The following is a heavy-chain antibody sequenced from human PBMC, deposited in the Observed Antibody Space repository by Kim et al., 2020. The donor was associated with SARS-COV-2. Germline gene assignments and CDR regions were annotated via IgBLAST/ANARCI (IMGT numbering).Heavy chain of an antibody. CDR3: ARGSNFFFDY. CDR2: ISSSGSTI. CDR1: GFTFSRYE. J-gene: IGHJ4*02. V-gene: IGHV3-48*03. Sequence: GGSLRLSCAASGFTFSRYELNWVRQAPGKGLEWVSYISSSGSTIYYADSVKGRFTISRDNAKNSLYLQMNSLRAEDTAVYYCARGSNFFFDYWGQGTLVTVSS.